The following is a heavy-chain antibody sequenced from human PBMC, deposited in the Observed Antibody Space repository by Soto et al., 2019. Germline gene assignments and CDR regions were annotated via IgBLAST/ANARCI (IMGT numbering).Heavy chain of an antibody. Sequence: GESLNISCKGSGYSFTSYWIGLVRQMPGKGLEWMGIIYPGDSDTRYSPSFQGQVTISADKSISTAYLQWSSLKASDTAMYYCARPGYGGNNVYYYGMDVWGQGTTVTVSS. CDR3: ARPGYGGNNVYYYGMDV. CDR2: IYPGDSDT. D-gene: IGHD2-15*01. J-gene: IGHJ6*02. CDR1: GYSFTSYW. V-gene: IGHV5-51*01.